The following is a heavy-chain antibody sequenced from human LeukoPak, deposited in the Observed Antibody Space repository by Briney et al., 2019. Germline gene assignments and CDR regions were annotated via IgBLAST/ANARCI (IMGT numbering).Heavy chain of an antibody. Sequence: ASVKVSCKASGYTFTSYDINWVRQATGQGLEWMGWMNPNSGNTGYAQKFQGRITITRNTSISTAYMELSSLRSEDTAVYYCAREGSVGATYYYYYYMDVWGKGTTVTVSS. V-gene: IGHV1-8*03. CDR2: MNPNSGNT. D-gene: IGHD1-26*01. J-gene: IGHJ6*03. CDR1: GYTFTSYD. CDR3: AREGSVGATYYYYYYMDV.